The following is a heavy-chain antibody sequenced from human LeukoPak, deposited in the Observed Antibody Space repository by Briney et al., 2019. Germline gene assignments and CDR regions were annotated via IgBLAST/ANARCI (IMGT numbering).Heavy chain of an antibody. D-gene: IGHD3-22*01. Sequence: QTGGSLRLSXAASGFTFCSYGMHWVRQSPGKGLEWLAFIRYDGSNKYYADSVKGRFTISRDNSKNTLYLQMNSLRAEDTAVYYCAKDYVLPDYYDSRSYGNYFDYWGQGTLVTVSS. CDR3: AKDYVLPDYYDSRSYGNYFDY. CDR2: IRYDGSNK. J-gene: IGHJ4*02. CDR1: GFTFCSYG. V-gene: IGHV3-30*02.